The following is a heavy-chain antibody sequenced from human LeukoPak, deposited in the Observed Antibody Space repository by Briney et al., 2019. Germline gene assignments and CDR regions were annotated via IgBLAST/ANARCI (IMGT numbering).Heavy chain of an antibody. CDR3: ARVYPFLEWLFSAFDI. CDR1: GYTFTSYG. D-gene: IGHD3-3*01. V-gene: IGHV1-18*01. J-gene: IGHJ3*02. CDR2: ISAYNGNT. Sequence: GASVKVSCKASGYTFTSYGISWVRQAPGQGLEWMGWISAYNGNTNYAQKLQGRVTMTTDTSTSTAYMELRSLRSDDTAVYYCARVYPFLEWLFSAFDIWGQGTMVTVSS.